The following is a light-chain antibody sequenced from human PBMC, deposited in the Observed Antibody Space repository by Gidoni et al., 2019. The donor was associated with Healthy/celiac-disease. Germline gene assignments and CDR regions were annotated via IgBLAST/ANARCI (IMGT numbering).Light chain of an antibody. CDR3: QQYNNWPMYT. CDR2: GAS. Sequence: IVMTQSPATLSVSPEERATLSCRASQSVSSTLAWYQQKPGQAPRLLIYGASTRATGIPARFSGSGSGTEFTFTISSLQSEDFAVYYCQQYNNWPMYTFGQGTKLEIK. CDR1: QSVSST. V-gene: IGKV3-15*01. J-gene: IGKJ2*01.